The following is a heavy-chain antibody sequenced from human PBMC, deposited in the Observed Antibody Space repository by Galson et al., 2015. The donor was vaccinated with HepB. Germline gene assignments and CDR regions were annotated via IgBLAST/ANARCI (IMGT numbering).Heavy chain of an antibody. CDR3: ARRLRRTSGWHTFDY. J-gene: IGHJ4*02. CDR1: GFSLTTDGVG. D-gene: IGHD6-19*01. CDR2: IYWDDDE. V-gene: IGHV2-5*02. Sequence: LVKPTQALTLTCTFSGFSLTTDGVGVGWIRQPPGKALEWLALIYWDDDERYIPSLKHRLTISKDTSKNRGFLTMTNMNRLDSGTYYCARRLRRTSGWHTFDYWGQGTLVTVSS.